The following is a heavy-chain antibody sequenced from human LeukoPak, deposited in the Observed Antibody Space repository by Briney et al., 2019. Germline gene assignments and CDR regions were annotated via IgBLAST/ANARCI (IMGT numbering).Heavy chain of an antibody. J-gene: IGHJ5*02. CDR1: GGSISSYY. D-gene: IGHD2-2*01. CDR3: ARAGRNRYCSSTSCSREVRWFDP. CDR2: IYYSGST. Sequence: SETLSLTCTVSGGSISSYYWSWIRQPPGKGLEWIGYIYYSGSTNYNPSLKSRVTISVDTSKNQFSLKLSSVTAADTAVYYCARAGRNRYCSSTSCSREVRWFDPWGQGTLVTVSS. V-gene: IGHV4-59*08.